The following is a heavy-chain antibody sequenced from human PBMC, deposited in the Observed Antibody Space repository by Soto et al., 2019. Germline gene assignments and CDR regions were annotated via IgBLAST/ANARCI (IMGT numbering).Heavy chain of an antibody. Sequence: SETLSLTCSVSGGSMSDYFWSWIRQSTGKGLEWIGYIYYLGSTDYNPSLKSRVTISVDTSKRQFSLRLTSVTAADTAVYYCARDGYDGSGSPYPAYWGPGTQVTVSS. D-gene: IGHD3-10*01. CDR1: GGSMSDYF. J-gene: IGHJ4*02. CDR3: ARDGYDGSGSPYPAY. V-gene: IGHV4-59*01. CDR2: IYYLGST.